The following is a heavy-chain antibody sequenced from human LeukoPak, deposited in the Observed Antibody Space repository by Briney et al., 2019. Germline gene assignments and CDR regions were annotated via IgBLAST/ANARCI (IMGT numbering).Heavy chain of an antibody. V-gene: IGHV3-23*01. CDR2: ISGSGGST. CDR3: AKQGSYTTGWFDY. Sequence: GGSLRLSCAASGFTFSNYAMSWVRQAPGKGLEWVSAISGSGGSTYYADSVTGRFTISRDNSKNTLYLQMNSLRAEDTAVYYCAKQGSYTTGWFDYWGQGALVTVSS. D-gene: IGHD6-19*01. CDR1: GFTFSNYA. J-gene: IGHJ4*02.